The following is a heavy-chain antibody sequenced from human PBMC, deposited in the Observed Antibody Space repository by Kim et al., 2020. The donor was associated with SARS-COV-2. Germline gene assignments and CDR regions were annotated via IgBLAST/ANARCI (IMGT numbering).Heavy chain of an antibody. CDR2: VRTKANNYAT. V-gene: IGHV3-73*01. CDR3: TIRLGSCSGGHCITSH. D-gene: IGHD2-15*01. CDR1: GFIFSDSA. Sequence: GGSLRLSCAASGFIFSDSALHWVRQASGKGLEWLGRVRTKANNYATEYAASEKGRITISRDDSNNTVFLQLNTLRTEDTALYYCTIRLGSCSGGHCITSHWGQGIPVIVSS. J-gene: IGHJ4*02.